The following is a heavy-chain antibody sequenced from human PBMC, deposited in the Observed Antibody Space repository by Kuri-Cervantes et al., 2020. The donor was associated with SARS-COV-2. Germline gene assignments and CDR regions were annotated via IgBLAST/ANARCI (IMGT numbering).Heavy chain of an antibody. CDR3: ARDPSQGRADI. CDR1: GFTFSSYE. V-gene: IGHV3-48*03. CDR2: ISSSGSTI. J-gene: IGHJ3*02. Sequence: GGSLRLSCAASGFTFSSYEMNWVRQAPGKGLEWVSYISSSGSTIYYADSVKGRFTISRDNAKNSLYLQMNSLRAEDTAVYYCARDPSQGRADIWGQGTMGTVSS.